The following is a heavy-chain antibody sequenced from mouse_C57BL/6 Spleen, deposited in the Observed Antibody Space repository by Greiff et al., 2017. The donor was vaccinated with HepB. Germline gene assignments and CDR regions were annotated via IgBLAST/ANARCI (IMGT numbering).Heavy chain of an antibody. J-gene: IGHJ1*03. V-gene: IGHV5-17*01. CDR2: ISSGSSTI. CDR3: ARRDYYGSSYGYFDV. D-gene: IGHD1-1*01. CDR1: GFTFSDYG. Sequence: EVMLVESGGGLVKPGGSLKLSCAASGFTFSDYGMHWVRQAPEKGLEWVAYISSGSSTIYYADTVKGRFTISRDNAKNTLFLQMTSLRSEDTAMYYWARRDYYGSSYGYFDVWGTGTTVTVSS.